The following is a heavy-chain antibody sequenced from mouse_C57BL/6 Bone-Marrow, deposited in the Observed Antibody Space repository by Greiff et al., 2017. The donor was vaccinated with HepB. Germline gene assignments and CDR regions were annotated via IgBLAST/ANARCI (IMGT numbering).Heavy chain of an antibody. D-gene: IGHD1-1*01. CDR1: GFTFSSYG. CDR3: ARHPATNYFDY. J-gene: IGHJ2*01. CDR2: ISSGGSYT. V-gene: IGHV5-6*02. Sequence: DVMLVESGGDLVKPGGSLKLSCAASGFTFSSYGMSWVRQTPDKRLEWVATISSGGSYTYYPDSVKGRFTISRDNAKNTLYLQMSSLKSEDTAMYYCARHPATNYFDYWGQGTTLTVSS.